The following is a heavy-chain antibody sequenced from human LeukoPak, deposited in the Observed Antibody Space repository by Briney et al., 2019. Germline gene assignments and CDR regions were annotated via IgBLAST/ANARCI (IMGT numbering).Heavy chain of an antibody. Sequence: GGSLRLSCAASGFTFSSYGMHWVRQAPGKGLEWVAVISYDGSNKYYADSVKGRFTISRDNSKNTLYLQMNSLRAGDTAVYYCAKQGPYGDYDYWGQGTLVTVSS. CDR2: ISYDGSNK. V-gene: IGHV3-30*18. J-gene: IGHJ4*02. CDR3: AKQGPYGDYDY. CDR1: GFTFSSYG. D-gene: IGHD4-17*01.